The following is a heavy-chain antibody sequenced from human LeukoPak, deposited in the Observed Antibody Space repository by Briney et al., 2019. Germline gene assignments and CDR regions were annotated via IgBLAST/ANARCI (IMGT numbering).Heavy chain of an antibody. CDR1: GFTFSSYA. D-gene: IGHD3-10*02. CDR2: ISSSGSTI. CDR3: AELGITMIGGV. J-gene: IGHJ6*04. Sequence: GSLRLSCAASGFTFSSYAMNWVRQAPGKGLEWVSYISSSGSTIYYADSVKGRFTISRDNAKNSLYLQMNSLRAEDTAVYYCAELGITMIGGVWGKGTTVTISS. V-gene: IGHV3-48*04.